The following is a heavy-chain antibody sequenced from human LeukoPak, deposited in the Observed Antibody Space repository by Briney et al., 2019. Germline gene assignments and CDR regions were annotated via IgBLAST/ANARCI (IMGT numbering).Heavy chain of an antibody. D-gene: IGHD6-19*01. CDR2: ISGSGGST. J-gene: IGHJ6*02. CDR1: GFTFSSYA. V-gene: IGHV3-23*01. Sequence: GGSLRLSWAASGFTFSSYAMSWVRQAPGKGLEWVSAISGSGGSTYYADSVKGRFTISRDNSKNTLYLQMNSLRAEDTAVYYCAKEYSYSSGWYGWPYYGMDVWGQGTTVTVSS. CDR3: AKEYSYSSGWYGWPYYGMDV.